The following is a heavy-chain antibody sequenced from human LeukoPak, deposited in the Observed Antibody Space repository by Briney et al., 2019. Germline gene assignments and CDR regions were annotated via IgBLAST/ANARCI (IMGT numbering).Heavy chain of an antibody. J-gene: IGHJ4*02. CDR2: IYYSGST. Sequence: SETLSLTCTVSGGSISSYYWSWIRQPPGKGLEWIGYIYYSGSTNYNPSLKSRVTISVDTSKNQFSLKLSSVTAADTAVYYCARVGTIFGVVTVWGQGTLVTVSS. D-gene: IGHD3-3*01. CDR1: GGSISSYY. V-gene: IGHV4-59*01. CDR3: ARVGTIFGVVTV.